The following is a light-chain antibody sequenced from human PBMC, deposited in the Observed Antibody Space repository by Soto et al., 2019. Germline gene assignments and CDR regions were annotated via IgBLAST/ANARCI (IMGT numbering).Light chain of an antibody. V-gene: IGKV2-29*03. CDR1: QSLSQGGGKTT. CDR2: EVS. CDR3: LQGVQMPRT. J-gene: IGKJ1*01. Sequence: EIVMTQTPLALSVTPGQSASISCKSSQSLSQGGGKTTLNWYLQRPGQSPQLLIFEVSKRFSGVSDRFSGGGSGTDFTLHISRVEAEDVGVYYCLQGVQMPRTFGQGTKLQI.